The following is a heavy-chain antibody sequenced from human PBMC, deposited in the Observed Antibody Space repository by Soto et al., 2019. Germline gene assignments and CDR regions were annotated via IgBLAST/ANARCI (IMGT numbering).Heavy chain of an antibody. D-gene: IGHD2-15*01. Sequence: SETLSLTCTVSGGSISSGGYYWSWIRQHPGKGLEWIGYIYYSGSTYYNPSLKSRVTISVDTSKNQFSLKLSSVTAADTAVYYCARVDYCSGGSCYYYFDYWGQGTLVTVSS. CDR1: GGSISSGGYY. CDR2: IYYSGST. V-gene: IGHV4-31*03. CDR3: ARVDYCSGGSCYYYFDY. J-gene: IGHJ4*02.